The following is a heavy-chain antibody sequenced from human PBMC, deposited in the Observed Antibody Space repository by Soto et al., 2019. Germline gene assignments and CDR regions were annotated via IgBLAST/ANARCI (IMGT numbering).Heavy chain of an antibody. CDR2: VSAGGDMT. CDR3: ARGDRGGSGSPASYYYSXLDX. Sequence: DVQLLESGGHLVQPGGSLRLSCAASGFTFSSYAMSWVRQAPGKGLEWVSSVSAGGDMTYYSDSVKGRFTISRDNSNNALFLQMNSLRIEDTALYYCARGDRGGSGSPASYYYSXLDXWGQGXTX. D-gene: IGHD3-10*01. CDR1: GFTFSSYA. J-gene: IGHJ6*03. V-gene: IGHV3-23*01.